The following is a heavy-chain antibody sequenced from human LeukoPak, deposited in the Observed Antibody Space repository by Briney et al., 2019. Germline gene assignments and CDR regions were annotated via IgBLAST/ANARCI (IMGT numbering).Heavy chain of an antibody. V-gene: IGHV1-2*02. D-gene: IGHD6-19*01. Sequence: GASVKVSCKASGYTFTGYYMHWVRQAPGQGLEWMGWINPNSGGTNYAQKFQGRVTMTRDTSISTAYMELSRLRSDDTAMYYCARGVAGAYYYYYVDDWGKGTTVTVSS. CDR1: GYTFTGYY. J-gene: IGHJ6*03. CDR3: ARGVAGAYYYYYVDD. CDR2: INPNSGGT.